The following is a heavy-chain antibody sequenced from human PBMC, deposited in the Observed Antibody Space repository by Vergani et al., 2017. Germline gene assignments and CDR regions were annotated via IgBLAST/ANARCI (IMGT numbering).Heavy chain of an antibody. CDR3: ARDCTSGGCPDNYGMDV. V-gene: IGHV3-21*06. CDR1: GFTFSDFS. J-gene: IGHJ6*02. CDR2: IGSSGPYI. D-gene: IGHD2-8*01. Sequence: EVQLVESGGVVVQPGGSLRRSCAASGFTFSDFSMSWVRQAPGKGLEWVAFIGSSGPYINYADSVKGRFIISRDNTNNSLFLQLRSLRAEDAAVYYCARDCTSGGCPDNYGMDVWGQGATVTVSS.